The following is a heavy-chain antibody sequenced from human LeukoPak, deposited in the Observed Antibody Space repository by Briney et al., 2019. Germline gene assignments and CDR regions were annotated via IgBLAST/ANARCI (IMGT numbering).Heavy chain of an antibody. Sequence: SETLSLTCTVSGGSISSSSYYWGWIRQPPGKGLEWIGEINHSGSTNYNPSLKSRATISVDTSKNQFSLKLSSVTAADTAVYYCARKDGGTRITMVRGGYYFDYWGQGTLVTVSS. D-gene: IGHD3-10*01. V-gene: IGHV4-39*07. CDR2: INHSGST. CDR1: GGSISSSSYY. CDR3: ARKDGGTRITMVRGGYYFDY. J-gene: IGHJ4*02.